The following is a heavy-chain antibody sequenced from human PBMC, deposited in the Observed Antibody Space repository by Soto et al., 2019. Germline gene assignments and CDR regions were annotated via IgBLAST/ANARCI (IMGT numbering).Heavy chain of an antibody. Sequence: SSETLCLTCTVSGGSISSGDYYWSWIRQPPGKGLEWIGYIYHSGSTYYNPSLKSRVTISVDTSKNQFSLKLSSVTAADTAVYYCARERPDGARLDPWGQGTLVTVSS. D-gene: IGHD6-6*01. J-gene: IGHJ5*02. CDR1: GGSISSGDYY. V-gene: IGHV4-30-4*01. CDR3: ARERPDGARLDP. CDR2: IYHSGST.